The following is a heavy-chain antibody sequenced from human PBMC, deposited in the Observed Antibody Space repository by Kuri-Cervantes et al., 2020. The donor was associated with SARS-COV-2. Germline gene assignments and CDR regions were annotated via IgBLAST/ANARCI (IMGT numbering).Heavy chain of an antibody. Sequence: ASVKVSCKASGYTFTGYYIHWVRQAPGQGLEWMGWINPNSGGTNYAQKFQGRVTMTRDTSISTAYMELSRLRSDDTAVYYCARDRRIAAAGTWSKFDYWGQGTLVTVSS. V-gene: IGHV1-2*02. J-gene: IGHJ4*02. CDR1: GYTFTGYY. D-gene: IGHD6-13*01. CDR3: ARDRRIAAAGTWSKFDY. CDR2: INPNSGGT.